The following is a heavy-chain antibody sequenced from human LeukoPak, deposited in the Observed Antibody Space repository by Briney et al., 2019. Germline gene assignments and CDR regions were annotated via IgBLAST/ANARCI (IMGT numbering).Heavy chain of an antibody. D-gene: IGHD3-10*01. CDR1: GGSISSGSYY. J-gene: IGHJ5*02. CDR3: ARRYYGSGRRFDP. V-gene: IGHV4-61*02. CDR2: IYTSGST. Sequence: SQTLSLTCTVSGGSISSGSYYWSWIRQPAGKGLEWIGRIYTSGSTNYNPSLKSRATISVDTSKNQFSLKLSSVTAADTAVYYCARRYYGSGRRFDPWGQGTLVTVSS.